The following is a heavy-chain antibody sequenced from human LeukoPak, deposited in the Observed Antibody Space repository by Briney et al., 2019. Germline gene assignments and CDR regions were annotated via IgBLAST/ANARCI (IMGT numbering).Heavy chain of an antibody. D-gene: IGHD1-26*01. CDR1: GDSITNSNYY. CDR3: ASYSGIYSAFEI. V-gene: IGHV4-39*07. J-gene: IGHJ3*02. Sequence: PSETLSLTCTASGDSITNSNYYWGWVRQSPGRGLEWLGNIFYNGGPYYNPSFKSRVVISVDTSKNHFSLTLNAVTAADTAVYHCASYSGIYSAFEIWSQGTLVTVSS. CDR2: IFYNGGP.